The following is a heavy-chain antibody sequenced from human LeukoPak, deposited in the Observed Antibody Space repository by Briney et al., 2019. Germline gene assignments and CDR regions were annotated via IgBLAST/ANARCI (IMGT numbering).Heavy chain of an antibody. CDR1: GFTFRTYW. V-gene: IGHV3-74*01. Sequence: GGSLRLSCAVSGFTFRTYWMHWVRQAPGEGLVWVSHINEDGSNKNYADSVKGRFSISRDNAKNTLYLQMNSLRAEDTAVYYCGRDVGGRSGYWGQGTLVTVSS. D-gene: IGHD1-26*01. CDR3: GRDVGGRSGY. CDR2: INEDGSNK. J-gene: IGHJ4*02.